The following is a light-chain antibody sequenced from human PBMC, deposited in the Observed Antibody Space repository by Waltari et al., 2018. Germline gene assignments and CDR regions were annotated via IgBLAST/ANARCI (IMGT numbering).Light chain of an antibody. CDR3: SSYGGNNNLAV. CDR1: GSDVGGYTY. Sequence: QSALTQPPSASGSPGQSVTISCTGTGSDVGGYTYVSWYQLHPGKAPKLIIYEVSKLPSGVPDRFSGSKSGNTASLTVSGLRTEDEADYYFSSYGGNNNLAVFGTGTKVIVL. V-gene: IGLV2-8*01. CDR2: EVS. J-gene: IGLJ1*01.